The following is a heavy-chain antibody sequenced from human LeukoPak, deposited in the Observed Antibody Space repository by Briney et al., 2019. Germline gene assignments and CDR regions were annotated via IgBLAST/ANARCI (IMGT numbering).Heavy chain of an antibody. CDR2: ISWNSGSI. V-gene: IGHV3-9*01. CDR1: GFTLDDYA. Sequence: GRSLRLSCAASGFTLDDYAMHWVRQAPGKGLEWVSGISWNSGSIGYADSVKGRFTISRDNAKNSLYLQMNSLRAEDTALYYCAKDIIVGATARGYAFDIWGQGTMVTVSS. D-gene: IGHD1-26*01. CDR3: AKDIIVGATARGYAFDI. J-gene: IGHJ3*02.